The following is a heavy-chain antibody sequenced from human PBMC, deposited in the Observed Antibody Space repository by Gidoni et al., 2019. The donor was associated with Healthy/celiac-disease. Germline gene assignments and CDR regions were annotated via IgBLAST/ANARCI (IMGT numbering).Heavy chain of an antibody. CDR2: ISGSGGST. V-gene: IGHV3-23*01. J-gene: IGHJ3*02. Sequence: EVQLLESGGGLVQPGGSLILSCAASVFTFSSYSLSWVRQAPGKWLEWVSAISGSGGSTYYADSVKGRFTISRDNSKNTLYLQMNSLRAEDTAVYYCAKVRGVGATTVVSPDAFDIWGQGTMVTVSS. CDR3: AKVRGVGATTVVSPDAFDI. CDR1: VFTFSSYS. D-gene: IGHD1-26*01.